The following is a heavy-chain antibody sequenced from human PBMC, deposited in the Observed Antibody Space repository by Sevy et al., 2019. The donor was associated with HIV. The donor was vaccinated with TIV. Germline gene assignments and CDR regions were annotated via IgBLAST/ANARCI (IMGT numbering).Heavy chain of an antibody. V-gene: IGHV3-30*02. Sequence: GGSLRLSCAASGFTFSSYGMHWVRQAPGKGLEWVAFIRYDGSNKYYADSVKGRFTISRDNSKNTLYLQMNSLRAEDTAVYYCAKQYYDFWSGYHAHMDVWDQGTTVTVSS. CDR2: IRYDGSNK. CDR1: GFTFSSYG. D-gene: IGHD3-3*01. J-gene: IGHJ6*02. CDR3: AKQYYDFWSGYHAHMDV.